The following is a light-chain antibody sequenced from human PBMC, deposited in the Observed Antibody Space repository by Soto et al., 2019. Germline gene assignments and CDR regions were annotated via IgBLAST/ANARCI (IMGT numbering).Light chain of an antibody. CDR2: EVI. Sequence: QSALTQPASVSGSPGQSITISCTGTSSDVGVYNYVSWYQQHPGKAPKLMIYEVINRPSGVSNRFSGSKSGNTASLTISGLQAEDEADYYCSSYTSSSNWVFGRGTKLTVL. CDR1: SSDVGVYNY. J-gene: IGLJ3*02. CDR3: SSYTSSSNWV. V-gene: IGLV2-14*01.